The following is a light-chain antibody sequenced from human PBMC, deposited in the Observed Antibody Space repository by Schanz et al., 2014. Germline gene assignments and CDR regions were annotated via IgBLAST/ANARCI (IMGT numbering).Light chain of an antibody. J-gene: IGLJ3*02. V-gene: IGLV2-14*03. Sequence: QSALTQPASVSGSPGQSIRIPCTGTSSDVGGYNYVSWYQQHPGKAPKLMIYDVSNRPSGVSNRFSGSKSGNTASLTISGLQTEDEADYYCTSYTSVSTWVFGGGTKLTVL. CDR1: SSDVGGYNY. CDR2: DVS. CDR3: TSYTSVSTWV.